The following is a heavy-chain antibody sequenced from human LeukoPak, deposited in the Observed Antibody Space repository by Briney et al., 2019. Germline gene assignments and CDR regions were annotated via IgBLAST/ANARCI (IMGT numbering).Heavy chain of an antibody. D-gene: IGHD2-8*01. V-gene: IGHV4-39*01. Sequence: PSETLSLTCTGSGGSISSSGYYWGWIRQPPGKGLEWTGNIYYSGSTYYNPSLKSRITISVDTSNNQFSLKLSSVTAADTAVYYCARRGPVLDRMLGHYYYYMDVWGKGTTVTVSS. CDR3: ARRGPVLDRMLGHYYYYMDV. CDR2: IYYSGST. CDR1: GGSISSSGYY. J-gene: IGHJ6*03.